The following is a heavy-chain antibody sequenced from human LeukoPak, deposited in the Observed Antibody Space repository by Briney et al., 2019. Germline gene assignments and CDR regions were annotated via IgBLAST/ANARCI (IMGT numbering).Heavy chain of an antibody. Sequence: SETLSLTCTVSGGSISSYYWSWIRQPPGKGPEWIGYIYYSGSTNYNPSLKSRVTISVDTSKNQFSLKLSSVTAADTAVYYCARGAVYGYYYYYGMDVWGQGTTVTVSS. D-gene: IGHD2-8*01. CDR1: GGSISSYY. CDR3: ARGAVYGYYYYYGMDV. J-gene: IGHJ6*02. V-gene: IGHV4-59*01. CDR2: IYYSGST.